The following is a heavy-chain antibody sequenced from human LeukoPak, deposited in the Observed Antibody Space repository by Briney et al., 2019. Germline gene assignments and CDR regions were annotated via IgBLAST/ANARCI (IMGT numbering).Heavy chain of an antibody. V-gene: IGHV3-30*02. J-gene: IGHJ4*02. D-gene: IGHD3-9*01. CDR1: GFTFSSYS. CDR3: ARARDYDILTGYSFYDY. CDR2: IRYDGSNK. Sequence: GGSLRLSCAASGFTFSSYSMHWVRQAPGKGLEWVAFIRYDGSNKFYADSVKGRFTISRDNSENTLYLQMGSLRADDMAVYYCARARDYDILTGYSFYDYWGQGTLVTVSS.